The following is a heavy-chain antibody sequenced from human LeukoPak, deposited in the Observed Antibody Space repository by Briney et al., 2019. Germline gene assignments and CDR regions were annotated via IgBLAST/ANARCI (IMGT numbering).Heavy chain of an antibody. CDR3: TTGKRGDGYNAFFDY. D-gene: IGHD5-24*01. V-gene: IGHV3-15*01. J-gene: IGHJ4*02. CDR2: IKSKTDGGTT. Sequence: GGSLRLSCAASGFTFSNAWMSWVRQAPGKGLEWVGRIKSKTDGGTTDYAAPVKGRFTISRDDSKNTLYLQMSSLKTEDTAVYYCTTGKRGDGYNAFFDYWGQGTLVTVSS. CDR1: GFTFSNAW.